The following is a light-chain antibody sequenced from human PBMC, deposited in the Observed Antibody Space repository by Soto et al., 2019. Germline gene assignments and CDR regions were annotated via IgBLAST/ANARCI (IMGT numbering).Light chain of an antibody. Sequence: EVVLTQSPAPLSLAPGERATLSCRASQFLRSYLAWYQQKPGQPPRLLIYDTSNSATGIPARFSGSRSGTDFTLTISSLEPDDFGVYFCHQRNKFGQGTRLEIK. CDR2: DTS. V-gene: IGKV3-11*01. CDR1: QFLRSY. CDR3: HQRNK. J-gene: IGKJ5*01.